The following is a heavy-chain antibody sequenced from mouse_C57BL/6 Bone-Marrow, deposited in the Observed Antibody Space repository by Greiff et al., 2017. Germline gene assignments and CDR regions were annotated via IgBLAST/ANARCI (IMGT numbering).Heavy chain of an antibody. Sequence: QVQLQQPGAELVKPGASVKLSCKASGYTFTSYWMHWVKQRPGQGLEWIGMINPNSGSTNYNEKFKSKATLTVDKSSSTAYMQLSSLTSEDSAVYYCARMLAGPFAYWGQGTLVTVSA. CDR1: GYTFTSYW. D-gene: IGHD4-1*01. J-gene: IGHJ3*01. V-gene: IGHV1-64*01. CDR2: INPNSGST. CDR3: ARMLAGPFAY.